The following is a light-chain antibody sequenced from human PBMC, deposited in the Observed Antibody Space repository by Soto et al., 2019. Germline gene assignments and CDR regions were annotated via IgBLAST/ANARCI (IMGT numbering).Light chain of an antibody. CDR2: DAS. CDR3: QQYDNRPFT. J-gene: IGKJ3*01. Sequence: DIQMTQSPSSLSASVGDRVSFTCQASQDISKFLNWYQHKPGQAPSLLIYDASKSQFGVPSRFSGSGSGTDFTFTISSLQHEDNATYYCQQYDNRPFTFGPGTKV. V-gene: IGKV1-33*01. CDR1: QDISKF.